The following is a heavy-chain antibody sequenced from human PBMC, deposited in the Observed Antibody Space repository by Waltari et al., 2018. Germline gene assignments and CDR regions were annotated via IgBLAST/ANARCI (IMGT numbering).Heavy chain of an antibody. CDR3: ARVWDYGDYKNWFDP. Sequence: QVQLVQSGAEVKKPGSSVKVSCKASGGTFSSYAISWMRQAPGQGLEWMGRIIPIFGTANYAQKFQGRVTITADKSTSTAYMELSSLRSEDTAVYYCARVWDYGDYKNWFDPWGQGTLVTVSS. D-gene: IGHD4-17*01. J-gene: IGHJ5*02. CDR2: IIPIFGTA. CDR1: GGTFSSYA. V-gene: IGHV1-69*08.